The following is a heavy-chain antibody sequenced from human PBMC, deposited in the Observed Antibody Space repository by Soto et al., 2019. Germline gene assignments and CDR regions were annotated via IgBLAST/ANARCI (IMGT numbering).Heavy chain of an antibody. CDR2: IFHSGTT. D-gene: IGHD2-15*01. Sequence: QVQLQESGPGVVKPSGTLSLTCAVSGGSISSSNWWSWVRQSPGKGLEWIGEIFHSGTTSYNPSLKGRVTISVDKSKNQFSLNVNSVTAADTAVYYCARCGTKIVPKSFDIWGQGTMVTVS. J-gene: IGHJ3*02. CDR1: GGSISSSNW. CDR3: ARCGTKIVPKSFDI. V-gene: IGHV4-4*02.